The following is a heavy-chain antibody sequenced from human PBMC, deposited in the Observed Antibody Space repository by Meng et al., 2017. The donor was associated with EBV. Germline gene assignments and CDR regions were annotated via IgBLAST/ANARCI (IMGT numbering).Heavy chain of an antibody. D-gene: IGHD4-11*01. V-gene: IGHV4-61*01. J-gene: IGHJ5*02. CDR1: GGSVNNESYY. CDR2: IYYTGST. CDR3: ARGDYTNYPRWFDP. Sequence: QVQLQESGLGLVKPSETLSLTCTVPGGSVNNESYYWGWIRQPPGKGLEYIGYIYYTGSTNYNSSLKSRVTISLDKSKNQFSLKLTSLTAADTAIYYCARGDYTNYPRWFDPWGQGTLVTVSS.